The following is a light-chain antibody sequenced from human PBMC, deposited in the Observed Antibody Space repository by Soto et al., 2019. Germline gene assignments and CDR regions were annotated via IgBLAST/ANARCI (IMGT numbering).Light chain of an antibody. J-gene: IGLJ1*01. CDR1: SSDVGAYKS. CDR3: SSYTGSSTPYV. V-gene: IGLV2-14*03. CDR2: DVS. Sequence: QSVLTQPASVSGSPGQSITISCTGTSSDVGAYKSVSWYQHHPGKAPKLMIYDVSNRPSGVSYRFSGSKSGNTASLTISGLQAEDEADYYCSSYTGSSTPYVFGTGTKLTVL.